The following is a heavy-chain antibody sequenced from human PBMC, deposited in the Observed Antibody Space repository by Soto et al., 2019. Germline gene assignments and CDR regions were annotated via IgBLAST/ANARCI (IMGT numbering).Heavy chain of an antibody. V-gene: IGHV1-8*01. Sequence: ASVKVSCKASGYTLTSYDINWVRQATGQGLEWMGWMNPNSGNTGYAQKFQGRVTMTRNTSISTAYMELSSLRSEDTAVYYCARPDATDGYYYGMDVWGQGTTVTVSS. CDR2: MNPNSGNT. D-gene: IGHD2-15*01. J-gene: IGHJ6*02. CDR1: GYTLTSYD. CDR3: ARPDATDGYYYGMDV.